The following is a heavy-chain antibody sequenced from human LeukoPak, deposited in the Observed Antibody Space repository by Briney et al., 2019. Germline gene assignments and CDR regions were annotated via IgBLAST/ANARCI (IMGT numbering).Heavy chain of an antibody. CDR3: ARGGYYVSVSWDY. CDR1: GFTFSSYW. J-gene: IGHJ4*02. CDR2: IDRDGSYT. Sequence: PWGSHPLSCAASGFTFSSYWMHWVRQAPGKGLVWVSRIDRDGSYTSYADSVKGRFTISRDNAKDTQYLQMNSLRAEDTAVYYCARGGYYVSVSWDYWGQGIVVTVSP. V-gene: IGHV3-74*01. D-gene: IGHD3-10*01.